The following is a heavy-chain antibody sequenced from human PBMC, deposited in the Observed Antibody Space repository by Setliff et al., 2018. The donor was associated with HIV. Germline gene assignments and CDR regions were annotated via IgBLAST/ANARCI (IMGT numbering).Heavy chain of an antibody. Sequence: GASVKVSCKASGYTFTSYAMHWVRQAPGQRLEWMGWINAGNGITKYSQKFQGRVTITRDISASTAYMDLSSLTSEDTAVYYCARTPEGAAVFDCWGQGTLVTVSS. CDR3: ARTPEGAAVFDC. V-gene: IGHV1-3*01. CDR2: INAGNGIT. CDR1: GYTFTSYA. J-gene: IGHJ4*02. D-gene: IGHD6-25*01.